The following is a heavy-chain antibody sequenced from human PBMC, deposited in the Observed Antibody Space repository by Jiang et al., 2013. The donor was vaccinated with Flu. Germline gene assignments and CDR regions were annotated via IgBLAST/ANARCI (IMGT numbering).Heavy chain of an antibody. D-gene: IGHD5-18*01. CDR3: ARGMDTAMVEGHWFDP. Sequence: GSGLVKPSQTLSLTCTVSGGSISSGGYYWSWIRQHPGKGLEWIGYIYYSGSTYYNPSLKSRVTISVDTSKNQFSLKLSSVTAADTAVYYCARGMDTAMVEGHWFDPWGQGNPGHRLL. CDR2: IYYSGST. J-gene: IGHJ5*02. CDR1: GGSISSGGYY. V-gene: IGHV4-31*03.